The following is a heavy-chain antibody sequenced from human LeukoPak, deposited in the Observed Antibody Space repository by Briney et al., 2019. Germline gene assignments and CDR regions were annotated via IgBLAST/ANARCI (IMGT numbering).Heavy chain of an antibody. Sequence: GRSLRLPCAASGFTFDDYAMHWVRQAPGKGLEWVSGISWNSGSIGYADSVKGRFTISRDNAKNSLYLQMNSLRAEDMALYYCAKGSMDAFDIWGQGTMVTVSS. CDR1: GFTFDDYA. J-gene: IGHJ3*02. CDR3: AKGSMDAFDI. CDR2: ISWNSGSI. V-gene: IGHV3-9*03. D-gene: IGHD2-8*01.